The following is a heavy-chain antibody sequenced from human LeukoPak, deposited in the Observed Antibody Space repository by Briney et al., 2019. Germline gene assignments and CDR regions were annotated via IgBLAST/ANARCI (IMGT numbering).Heavy chain of an antibody. CDR3: ARDGIIVGAI. CDR2: ISYDGSNK. J-gene: IGHJ4*02. V-gene: IGHV3-30-3*01. D-gene: IGHD1-26*01. Sequence: GGSLRLSCAASGFTFSSYAMHWVRQAPGKGLEWVAVISYDGSNKYYADSVKGRFTISRGNSKNTLYLQMNSLRAEDTAVYYCARDGIIVGAIWGQGTLVTVSS. CDR1: GFTFSSYA.